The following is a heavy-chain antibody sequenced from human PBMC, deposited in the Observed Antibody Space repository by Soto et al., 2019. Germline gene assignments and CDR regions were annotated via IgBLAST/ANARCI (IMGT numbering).Heavy chain of an antibody. CDR1: GLTFTGYE. CDR2: ISSSGATI. D-gene: IGHD3-9*01. CDR3: ARAELRYFDWSHSTY. V-gene: IGHV3-48*03. J-gene: IGHJ4*02. Sequence: GWSLRLSCAASGLTFTGYEINWVRQSPGKGLEWVAYISSSGATIYYTESVRGRFTISRDNAKNSVYLQMNSLRAEDTAVYYCARAELRYFDWSHSTYWGQGTPVTVSS.